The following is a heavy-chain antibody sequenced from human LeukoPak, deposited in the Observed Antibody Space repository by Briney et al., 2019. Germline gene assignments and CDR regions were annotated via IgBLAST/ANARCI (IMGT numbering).Heavy chain of an antibody. J-gene: IGHJ4*02. CDR1: GGTFSSYX. D-gene: IGHD3-22*01. CDR2: IIPILGIA. Sequence: SXKASGGTFSSYXISWVRQAPGXXXXXXGRIIPILGIANYAQKFQGRVTITADKSTSTAYMELSSLRSEDTAVYYCAASSSGYSNYFDYWGQGTLVTVSS. V-gene: IGHV1-69*04. CDR3: AASSSGYSNYFDY.